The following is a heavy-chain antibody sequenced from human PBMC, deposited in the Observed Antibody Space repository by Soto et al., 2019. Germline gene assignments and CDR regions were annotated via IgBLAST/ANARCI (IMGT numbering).Heavy chain of an antibody. D-gene: IGHD6-13*01. J-gene: IGHJ4*02. CDR2: IYPGDSHI. CDR1: GYIFSTYW. CDR3: ARPKYSSSWYGFEY. V-gene: IGHV5-51*01. Sequence: GEALKVSCKGSGYIFSTYWIGWVRQMPGKGLEWMGIIYPGDSHITYSPSFEGQITISADKSISTAYLQWDSLKASDTAMYYCARPKYSSSWYGFEYWGQGTQVTVSS.